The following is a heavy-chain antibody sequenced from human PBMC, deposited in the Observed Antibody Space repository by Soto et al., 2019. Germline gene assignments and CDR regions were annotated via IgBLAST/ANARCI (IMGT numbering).Heavy chain of an antibody. J-gene: IGHJ5*02. V-gene: IGHV1-69*01. CDR2: IIPIFGTA. CDR1: GGPFSSSA. D-gene: IGHD1-26*01. Sequence: GYSVKVSCTAPGGPFSSSAISWVRHAPGHGLAWMGGIIPIFGTANYAQKFQGRVTITADESTSTDYMELSSLRSEDTAVYYWALGGVGANRLNDHWGPRSRVTV. CDR3: ALGGVGANRLNDH.